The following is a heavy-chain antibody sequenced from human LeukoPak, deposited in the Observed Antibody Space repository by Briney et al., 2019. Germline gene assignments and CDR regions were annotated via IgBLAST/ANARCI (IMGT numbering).Heavy chain of an antibody. Sequence: GGSLRLSCAASGFTFDDYGMSWVRQAPGKGLEWVSGINWNGGSTGYADSVKVRFTISRDNAKNSLYLQMNSLRAEDTALYYCAREGQWLNYYYYYMDVWGKGTTVTVSS. V-gene: IGHV3-20*04. CDR1: GFTFDDYG. CDR2: INWNGGST. CDR3: AREGQWLNYYYYYMDV. D-gene: IGHD6-19*01. J-gene: IGHJ6*03.